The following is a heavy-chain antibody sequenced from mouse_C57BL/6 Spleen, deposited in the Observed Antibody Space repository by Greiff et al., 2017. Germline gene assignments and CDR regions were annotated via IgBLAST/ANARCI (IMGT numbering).Heavy chain of an antibody. CDR1: GYTFTSYG. CDR2: IYPRSGNT. CDR3: ARYGYGSEFAY. Sequence: LVESGAELARPGASVKLSCKASGYTFTSYGISWVKQRTGQGLEWIGEIYPRSGNTYYNEKFKGKATLTADKSSSTAYMELRSLTSEDSAVYFCARYGYGSEFAYWGQGTLVTVSA. V-gene: IGHV1-81*01. D-gene: IGHD1-1*01. J-gene: IGHJ3*01.